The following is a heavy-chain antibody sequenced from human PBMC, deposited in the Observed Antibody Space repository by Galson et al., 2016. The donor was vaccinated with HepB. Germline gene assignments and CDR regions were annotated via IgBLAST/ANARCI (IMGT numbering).Heavy chain of an antibody. V-gene: IGHV3-15*07. J-gene: IGHJ4*02. D-gene: IGHD3-3*01. CDR2: VKSERNGITT. CDR1: GFTFTNAW. Sequence: SLRLSCAPSGFTFTNAWMNWVRQAPGKGLEWVGRVKSERNGITTDYAAPVKGRFTISRDESKKTQYLHMNSLKSEATGVYFCTTDQDGPFGVGITWTDYWGQGTLVTVSS. CDR3: TTDQDGPFGVGITWTDY.